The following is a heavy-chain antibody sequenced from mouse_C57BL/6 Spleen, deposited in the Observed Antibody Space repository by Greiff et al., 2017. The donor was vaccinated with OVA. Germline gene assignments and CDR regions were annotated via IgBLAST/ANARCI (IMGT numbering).Heavy chain of an antibody. J-gene: IGHJ2*01. CDR3: ARVRDGSYFDY. V-gene: IGHV1-61*01. Sequence: VQLQQPGAELVRPGSSVKLSCKASGYTFTSYWMDWVKQRPGQGLEWIGNIYPSDSETHYNQKFKDKATLTVDKSSSTAYMQLSSLTSEDSAVYYCARVRDGSYFDYWGQGTTLTVSS. D-gene: IGHD1-1*01. CDR1: GYTFTSYW. CDR2: IYPSDSET.